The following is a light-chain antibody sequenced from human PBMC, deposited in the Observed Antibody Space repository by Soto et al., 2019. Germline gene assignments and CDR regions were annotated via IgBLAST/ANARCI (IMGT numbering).Light chain of an antibody. CDR1: QSISTW. Sequence: DIQMTQSPSTLSASVGDRVTITCRASQSISTWLAWYQQKPGKAPKLLIYDASTLESGVPSRSSGSGSGTKFTLTVSSLQPDDFATYYCQQYDSYSFGQGTKVDIK. V-gene: IGKV1-5*01. J-gene: IGKJ1*01. CDR3: QQYDSYS. CDR2: DAS.